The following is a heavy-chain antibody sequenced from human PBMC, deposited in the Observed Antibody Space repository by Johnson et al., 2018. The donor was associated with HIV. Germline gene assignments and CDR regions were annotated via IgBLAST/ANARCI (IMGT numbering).Heavy chain of an antibody. CDR1: GFTFDDYG. J-gene: IGHJ3*02. CDR3: ARDPAAAALRAFDI. CDR2: INWNGGST. Sequence: VLLVESGGSVVRPGGSLRLSCAASGFTFDDYGMSWVRQAPGKGLEWVSGINWNGGSTGYADSVKGRFTISRDNAKNSLYLQMNTLRAEDTAVYYCARDPAAAALRAFDIWCQGTMVTVSS. V-gene: IGHV3-20*04. D-gene: IGHD6-13*01.